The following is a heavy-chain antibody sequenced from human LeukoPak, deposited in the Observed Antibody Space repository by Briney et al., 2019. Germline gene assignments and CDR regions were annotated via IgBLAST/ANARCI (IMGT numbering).Heavy chain of an antibody. Sequence: GGSLRLSCTASGFTFSTDAMTWVRQAPGKGLEWISSMSSGGSYIYYSDSVRGRFTISRDNAKSSLYLVMNSLRAEDTAIYYCARDRPTGSSRVFVVQWGQGTLVTVSS. D-gene: IGHD3-3*01. CDR1: GFTFSTDA. CDR2: MSSGGSYI. CDR3: ARDRPTGSSRVFVVQ. V-gene: IGHV3-21*06. J-gene: IGHJ4*02.